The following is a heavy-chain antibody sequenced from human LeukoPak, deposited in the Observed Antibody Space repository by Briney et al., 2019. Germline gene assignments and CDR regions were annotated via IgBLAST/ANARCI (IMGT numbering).Heavy chain of an antibody. D-gene: IGHD3-10*01. CDR3: ARNSYGSGMFDP. CDR1: GGSISSYY. J-gene: IGHJ5*02. CDR2: IYISGTI. Sequence: TSETLSLTCTVSGGSISSYYWSWIRQPAGKGLEWIGRIYISGTINYNPSLKSRVTMSVDTSKNQFSLKLTSVTAADTAVYFCARNSYGSGMFDPWGQGTLVTVSS. V-gene: IGHV4-4*07.